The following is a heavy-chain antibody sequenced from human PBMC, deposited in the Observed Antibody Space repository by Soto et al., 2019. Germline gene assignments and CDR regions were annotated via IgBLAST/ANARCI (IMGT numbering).Heavy chain of an antibody. CDR3: ARGSYNWNDFPFDH. V-gene: IGHV3-30-3*01. CDR1: GYRFNAYT. Sequence: QVQLVESGGGVVQPGRSLRLSCAASGYRFNAYTIHWVRQAPGKGLEWVALISSDESNKYYADSVKGRFTISRDDSEKTLFLQMNRLRPEDTAVYYCARGSYNWNDFPFDHWGQGTLVTVSS. J-gene: IGHJ4*02. D-gene: IGHD1-1*01. CDR2: ISSDESNK.